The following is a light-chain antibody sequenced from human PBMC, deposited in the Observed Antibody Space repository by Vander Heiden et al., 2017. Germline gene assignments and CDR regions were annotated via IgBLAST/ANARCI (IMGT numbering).Light chain of an antibody. CDR2: DNN. J-gene: IGLJ1*01. CDR1: SPNIGKNY. V-gene: IGLV1-51*01. Sequence: QSVLTQPPSVSAAPGQKVTISCSGSSPNIGKNYVSWYQQVPGTAPKLLIYDNNKRPSGIPDRFSGSKSGTSATLGITGLQTGDEADYYCGTWDSSLSNAVFGTGTKVTVL. CDR3: GTWDSSLSNAV.